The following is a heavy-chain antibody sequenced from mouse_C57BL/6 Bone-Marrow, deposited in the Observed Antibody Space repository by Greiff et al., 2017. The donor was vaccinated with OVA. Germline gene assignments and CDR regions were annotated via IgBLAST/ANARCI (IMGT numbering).Heavy chain of an antibody. V-gene: IGHV5-9-1*02. CDR3: TRGIYYDYDRRDAMDY. CDR2: ISSGGDYI. CDR1: GFTFSSYA. D-gene: IGHD2-4*01. J-gene: IGHJ4*01. Sequence: EVQGVESGEGLVKPGGSLKLSCAASGFTFSSYAMSWVRQTPKKRLEWVAYISSGGDYIYYADTVKGRFTISRDNARNTLYLQMSSLKSEDTAMYYCTRGIYYDYDRRDAMDYWGQGTSVTVSS.